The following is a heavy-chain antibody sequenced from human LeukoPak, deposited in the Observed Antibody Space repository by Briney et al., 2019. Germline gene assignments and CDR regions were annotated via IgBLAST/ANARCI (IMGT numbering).Heavy chain of an antibody. CDR3: ARAPDIVVVPAAPEDY. CDR2: ISAYNGNT. J-gene: IGHJ4*02. V-gene: IGHV1-18*01. CDR1: GYTFTNYG. Sequence: ASVKVSCKASGYTFTNYGISWVRQAPGQGLEWMGWISAYNGNTNYAQKLQGRVTMTTDTSTSTAYMELRSLRSDDTAVYYCARAPDIVVVPAAPEDYWGQGTLVTVSS. D-gene: IGHD2-2*01.